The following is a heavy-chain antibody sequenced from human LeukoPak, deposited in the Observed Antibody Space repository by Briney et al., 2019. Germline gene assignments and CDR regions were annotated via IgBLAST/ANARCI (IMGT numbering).Heavy chain of an antibody. CDR1: GYTFTGYY. D-gene: IGHD3-16*01. Sequence: ASVKVSCKASGYTFTGYYMHWVRQAPGQGLEWMGWINPNSGGTNYAQKFQGRVTMTRDTSISTAYMELSRLRSDDTAVYYCARDRYVAQYFDYWGQGTLVTVSS. J-gene: IGHJ4*02. V-gene: IGHV1-2*02. CDR2: INPNSGGT. CDR3: ARDRYVAQYFDY.